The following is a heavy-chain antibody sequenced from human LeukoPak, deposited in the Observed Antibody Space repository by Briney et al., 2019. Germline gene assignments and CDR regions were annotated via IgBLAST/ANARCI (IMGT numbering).Heavy chain of an antibody. CDR2: INHSGST. D-gene: IGHD1-1*01. V-gene: IGHV4-34*01. CDR1: GGSFSGYY. J-gene: IGHJ5*02. Sequence: KPSETLSLTCAVYGGSFSGYYWSWIRQPPGKGLEWIGEINHSGSTNYNPSLKSRVTISVDTSKNQFSLKLSSVTAADTAVYYCARGGLGGTTGWFDPWGQGPLVTVSS. CDR3: ARGGLGGTTGWFDP.